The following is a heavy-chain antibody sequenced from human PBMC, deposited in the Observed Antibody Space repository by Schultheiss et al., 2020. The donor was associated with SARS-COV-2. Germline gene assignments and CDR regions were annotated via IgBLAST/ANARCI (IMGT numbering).Heavy chain of an antibody. CDR2: IDWDDDK. Sequence: TLSLTCAVYGGSFSGYYWSWIRQPPGKALEWLALIDWDDDKYYSTSLKSRLTISKDTSKNQVVLTMTNMDPVDTATYYCEVKWERGVYWGQGTLVTVSS. CDR1: GGSFSGYY. V-gene: IGHV2-70*12. CDR3: EVKWERGVY. D-gene: IGHD1-26*01. J-gene: IGHJ4*02.